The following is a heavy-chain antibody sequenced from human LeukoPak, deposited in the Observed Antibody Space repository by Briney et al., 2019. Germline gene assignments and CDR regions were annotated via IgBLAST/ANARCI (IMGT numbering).Heavy chain of an antibody. CDR1: GYTFTSYG. D-gene: IGHD3-3*01. V-gene: IGHV1-18*01. CDR2: ISAYNGNT. J-gene: IGHJ4*02. CDR3: ARDLSRGITIFGVDMGY. Sequence: ASVKVSCKASGYTFTSYGISWVRQAPGQGLEWMGWISAYNGNTNYAQKLQGRVTMTTDTSTSTAYMELRSLRSDDTAVYYCARDLSRGITIFGVDMGYWGQGTLVTVSS.